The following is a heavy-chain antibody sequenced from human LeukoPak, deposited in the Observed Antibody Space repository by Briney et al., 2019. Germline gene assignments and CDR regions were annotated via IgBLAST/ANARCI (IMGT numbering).Heavy chain of an antibody. CDR3: ATREQGRSSTSCYLPGY. Sequence: GGSLRLSCAASGFTFSSYEMNWVRQAPGKGLEWVSYISSSGSTIYYADSVKGRFTISRDNAKNSLYLQMNSLRAEDTAVYYCATREQGRSSTSCYLPGYWGQGTLVTVSS. J-gene: IGHJ4*02. V-gene: IGHV3-48*03. CDR2: ISSSGSTI. D-gene: IGHD2-2*01. CDR1: GFTFSSYE.